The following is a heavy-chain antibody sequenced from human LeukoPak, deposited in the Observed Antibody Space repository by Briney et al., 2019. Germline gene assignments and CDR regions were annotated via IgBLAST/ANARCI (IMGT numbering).Heavy chain of an antibody. CDR1: GFTFSSYW. Sequence: GGSLRLSCAASGFTFSSYWMTWVRQAPGKGLEWVANIKQDGSEKYYVDSVKGRFTISRDNAKNSLYLQMNSLRAEDSAVYHCARGGWEPLDYWGQGILVTVSS. J-gene: IGHJ4*02. V-gene: IGHV3-7*01. D-gene: IGHD1-26*01. CDR3: ARGGWEPLDY. CDR2: IKQDGSEK.